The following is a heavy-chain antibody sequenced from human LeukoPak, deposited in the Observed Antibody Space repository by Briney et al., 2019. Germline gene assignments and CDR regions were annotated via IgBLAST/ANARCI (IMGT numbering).Heavy chain of an antibody. Sequence: ASVKVSRKASGYTFTSYGISWVRQAPGQGLEWMGWISAYNGNTNYAQKLQGRVTMTTDTSTSTAYMELRSLRSDDTAVYYCARVDKGDGYNYGMDVWGQGTTVTVSS. CDR3: ARVDKGDGYNYGMDV. J-gene: IGHJ6*02. V-gene: IGHV1-18*01. D-gene: IGHD5-24*01. CDR1: GYTFTSYG. CDR2: ISAYNGNT.